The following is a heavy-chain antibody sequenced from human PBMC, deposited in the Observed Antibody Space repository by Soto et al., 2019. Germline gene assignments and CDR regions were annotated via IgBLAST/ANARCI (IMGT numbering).Heavy chain of an antibody. CDR3: ASAISTDAFDI. V-gene: IGHV4-30-4*01. CDR1: GGSISSGDYY. CDR2: IYYSGST. Sequence: NPSETLSLTCTVSGGSISSGDYYWSWIRQPPGKGLEWIGYIYYSGSTYSNPSLKSRVTISVDTSKNQFSLKLSSVTAADTAVYYCASAISTDAFDIWGQGTMVTVSS. J-gene: IGHJ3*02.